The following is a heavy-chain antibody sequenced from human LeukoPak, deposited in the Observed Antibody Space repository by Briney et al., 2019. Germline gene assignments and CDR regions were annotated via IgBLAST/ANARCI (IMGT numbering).Heavy chain of an antibody. CDR1: GLTVSSNY. V-gene: IGHV3-66*01. CDR3: ARDLLRGSYFLDY. Sequence: GGSLRLSCAASGLTVSSNYMSWVRQAPGKGLEWVSVIYSGGSTYYADSVKGRFTISRDNSKNTLYLQMNSLRAEDTAVYYCARDLLRGSYFLDYWGQGTLVTVSS. CDR2: IYSGGST. J-gene: IGHJ4*02. D-gene: IGHD1-26*01.